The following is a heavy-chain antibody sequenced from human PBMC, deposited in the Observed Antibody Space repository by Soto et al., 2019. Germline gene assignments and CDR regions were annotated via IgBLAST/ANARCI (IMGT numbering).Heavy chain of an antibody. J-gene: IGHJ6*02. CDR3: ARETRGVVPEYYYYYGMDV. CDR1: GFTFSSYA. CDR2: ISYDGSNK. Sequence: LRLSCAASGFTFSSYAMHWVRQAPGKGLEWVAVISYDGSNKYYADSVKGRFTISRDNSKNTLYLQMNSLRAEDTAVYYCARETRGVVPEYYYYYGMDVWGQGTTVTVSS. V-gene: IGHV3-30-3*01. D-gene: IGHD2-2*01.